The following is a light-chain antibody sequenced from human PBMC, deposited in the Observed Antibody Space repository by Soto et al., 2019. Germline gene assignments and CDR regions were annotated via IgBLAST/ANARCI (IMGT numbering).Light chain of an antibody. CDR3: QQYNLYWT. CDR2: AAS. Sequence: DIQMTQSPSSLSASIGDRVTITCRTSQGIRSDLGWYQCKPGKVPLSLIYAASSLQCGVPSRFSGSGSETEFTLTISSLLPDDLATYYCQQYNLYWTFGQGTKVDIK. V-gene: IGKV1-17*01. J-gene: IGKJ1*01. CDR1: QGIRSD.